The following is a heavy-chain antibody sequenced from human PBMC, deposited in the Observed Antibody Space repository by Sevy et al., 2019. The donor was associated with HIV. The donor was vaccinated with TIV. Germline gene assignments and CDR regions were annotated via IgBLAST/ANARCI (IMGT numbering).Heavy chain of an antibody. V-gene: IGHV5-51*01. CDR3: VTPYGGNSFDS. Sequence: GESLKISCKGSGYSFTSSWIGWVRQMPGKGLEWMGIIYPGDSDTKYSPSFQGQVTISADKSITTAYLQWSSLKASDTAMYYCVTPYGGNSFDSWGQGTLVTVSS. D-gene: IGHD4-17*01. CDR1: GYSFTSSW. CDR2: IYPGDSDT. J-gene: IGHJ4*02.